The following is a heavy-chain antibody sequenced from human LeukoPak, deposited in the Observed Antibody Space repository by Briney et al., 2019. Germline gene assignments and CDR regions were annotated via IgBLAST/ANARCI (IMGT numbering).Heavy chain of an antibody. V-gene: IGHV3-7*01. CDR2: IKQDGSEK. D-gene: IGHD3-10*01. J-gene: IGHJ6*03. CDR3: AREYYYGSGTNGYMDV. CDR1: GFTFSSYW. Sequence: GGSLRLSCAASGFTFSSYWMSWVRQAPGKGLEWVANIKQDGSEKYYVDSVKGRFTISRDNAKNSLYLQMNSLRAEDTAVYYCAREYYYGSGTNGYMDVWGKGTTVTVSS.